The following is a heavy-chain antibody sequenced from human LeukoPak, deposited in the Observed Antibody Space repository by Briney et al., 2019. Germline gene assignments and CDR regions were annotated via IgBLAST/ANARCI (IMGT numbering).Heavy chain of an antibody. CDR2: INPNSGGT. V-gene: IGHV1-2*02. D-gene: IGHD2-15*01. J-gene: IGHJ5*02. CDR3: ARDVVVVAATPWFDP. CDR1: GYTFTGYY. Sequence: GASVKVSCKASGYTFTGYYMHWVRQAPGQGLEWMGWINPNSGGTNYAQKFQGRVTMTRDTSISTAYMELSRLRSDDTAVYYCARDVVVVAATPWFDPWGQGTLVTVSS.